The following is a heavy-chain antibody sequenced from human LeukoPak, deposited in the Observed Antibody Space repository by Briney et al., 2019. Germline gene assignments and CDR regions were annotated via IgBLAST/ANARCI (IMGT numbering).Heavy chain of an antibody. Sequence: SETLSLTCTVSGGSFSSGGYYWSWIRQHPGKGLEWIGYIYYSGRTYYNPSLKSRVTISVDTSRNQFSLKLTSVTAADTAVYYCARDLVSTGPYYYSMDIWGQGTTVTVSS. CDR3: ARDLVSTGPYYYSMDI. CDR2: IYYSGRT. D-gene: IGHD5/OR15-5a*01. V-gene: IGHV4-31*03. CDR1: GGSFSSGGYY. J-gene: IGHJ6*02.